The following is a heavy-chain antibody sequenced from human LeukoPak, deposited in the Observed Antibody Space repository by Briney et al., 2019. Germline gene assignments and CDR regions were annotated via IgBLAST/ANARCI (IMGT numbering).Heavy chain of an antibody. CDR3: ARRAGAYSHPYDY. D-gene: IGHD4/OR15-4a*01. CDR1: GFTVSGNY. V-gene: IGHV3-53*01. Sequence: GGSLRLSCAVSGFTVSGNYMSWARQAPGKGLEWVSLIYSGGTTYYADSVKGRFTISRDNSKSTLYLQMNSLRAEDTAVYYCARRAGAYSHPYDYWGQGTLVTVSS. J-gene: IGHJ4*02. CDR2: IYSGGTT.